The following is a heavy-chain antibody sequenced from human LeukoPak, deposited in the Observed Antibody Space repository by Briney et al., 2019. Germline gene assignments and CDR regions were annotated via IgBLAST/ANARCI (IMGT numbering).Heavy chain of an antibody. CDR3: ARGGGGLQH. CDR2: IIPNSGGT. J-gene: IGHJ1*01. Sequence: ASVKVSCKASGYTLTGYYMHWLRQAPGQGLEWIGWIIPNSGGTNYAQKFQGRVTMTRDTSINTAYMEINRLRSDDTAVYYCARGGGGLQHWGQGTLVTVSS. CDR1: GYTLTGYY. V-gene: IGHV1-2*02. D-gene: IGHD3-10*01.